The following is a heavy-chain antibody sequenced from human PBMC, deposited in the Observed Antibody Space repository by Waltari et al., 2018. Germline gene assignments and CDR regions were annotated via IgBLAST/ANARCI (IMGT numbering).Heavy chain of an antibody. Sequence: QVHLVESGGGVVQPGRSLRLSCAASGFSLSNFRMHWVRQAPGKGREWVAFISSGGNNKYYADSGKGRFTISRDNANNTVWLQMDSLRVEDTAVYYCARGWYSTSSGAAFDIWGQGTKVTVSS. CDR1: GFSLSNFR. CDR3: ARGWYSTSSGAAFDI. V-gene: IGHV3-30*01. CDR2: ISSGGNNK. D-gene: IGHD6-6*01. J-gene: IGHJ3*02.